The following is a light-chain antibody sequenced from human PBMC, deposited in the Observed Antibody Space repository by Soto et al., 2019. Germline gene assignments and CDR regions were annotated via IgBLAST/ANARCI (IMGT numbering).Light chain of an antibody. CDR3: CSYAGNRAVV. V-gene: IGLV2-23*02. Sequence: QSALTQPASVSGSPGQSITISCTGTSSDVGSYILVSWYQQHPGKAPKLMIYEVSKRPSGVSNRFSGSKSGNTASLTVSGLQAEDEADYYCCSYAGNRAVVFGGGTKLTVL. CDR1: SSDVGSYIL. CDR2: EVS. J-gene: IGLJ2*01.